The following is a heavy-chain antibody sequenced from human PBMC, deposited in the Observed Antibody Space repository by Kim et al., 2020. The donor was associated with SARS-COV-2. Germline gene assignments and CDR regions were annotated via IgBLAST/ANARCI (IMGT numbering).Heavy chain of an antibody. J-gene: IGHJ4*02. Sequence: GGSLRLSCAASGFTVSSNYMSWVRQAPGKGLEWVSVIYSGGSTYYADSVKGRFTISRDNSKNTLYLQMNSLRAEDTAVYYCARDQRYGSGGYWGQGTLVTVSS. CDR3: ARDQRYGSGGY. CDR1: GFTVSSNY. V-gene: IGHV3-66*01. D-gene: IGHD3-10*01. CDR2: IYSGGST.